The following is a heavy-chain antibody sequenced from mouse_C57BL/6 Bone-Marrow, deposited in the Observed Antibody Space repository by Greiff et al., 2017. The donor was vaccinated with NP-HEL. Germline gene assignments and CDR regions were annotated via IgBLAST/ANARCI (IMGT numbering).Heavy chain of an antibody. J-gene: IGHJ2*01. Sequence: QVQLQQPGAELVKPGASVKMSCKASGYTFTSYWITWVKQRPGQGLEWIGDIYPGSGSTNYNEKFKSKATLTVDPSSSTAYMQLSSLTSEDSAVYYCASYGSSYVGYYFDYWGQGTTLTVSS. CDR1: GYTFTSYW. CDR2: IYPGSGST. D-gene: IGHD1-1*01. V-gene: IGHV1-55*01. CDR3: ASYGSSYVGYYFDY.